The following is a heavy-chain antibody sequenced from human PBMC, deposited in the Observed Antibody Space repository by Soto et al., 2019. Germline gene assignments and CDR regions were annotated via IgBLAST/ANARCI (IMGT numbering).Heavy chain of an antibody. CDR2: ISYNADYK. V-gene: IGHV3-30-3*01. CDR1: GFTFSPFS. D-gene: IGHD3-22*01. Sequence: PGGSLRLSCAASGFTFSPFSMHWVRQLPGEGLEWVGSISYNADYKFYADSVKGRFTISRDNSKNTLDLQMNSLRAEDTAVYYCARPSHYDPRGYRYGMDVWGLGTTVTVSS. CDR3: ARPSHYDPRGYRYGMDV. J-gene: IGHJ6*02.